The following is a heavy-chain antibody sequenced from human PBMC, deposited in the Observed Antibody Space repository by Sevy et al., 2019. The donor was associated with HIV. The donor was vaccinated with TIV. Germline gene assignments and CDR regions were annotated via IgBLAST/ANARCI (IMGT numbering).Heavy chain of an antibody. V-gene: IGHV4-61*02. CDR3: ARGDSGSYYKS. CDR2: IDTGGTT. CDR1: GGSISSGNYY. J-gene: IGHJ5*02. Sequence: SETLSLTCTVSGGSISSGNYYWSWIRQPAGKGLEWIGRIDTGGTTKYNPSLESRVTMPVDTSKNQFSLMLSSVTAADTAVYYCARGDSGSYYKSWGQGTLVTVSS. D-gene: IGHD3-10*01.